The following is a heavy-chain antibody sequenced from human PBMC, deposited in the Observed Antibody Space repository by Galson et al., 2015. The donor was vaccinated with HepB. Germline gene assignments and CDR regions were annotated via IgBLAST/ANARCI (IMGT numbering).Heavy chain of an antibody. Sequence: SLRLSCAASGFTFSSYGMHWVRQAPGKGLEWVAVIWYDGSNKYYADSVKGRFTISRDNSKNTLYLQMNSLRAEDTAVYYCASSCGGDCGKWDNDAFDIWGQGTMVTVSS. J-gene: IGHJ3*02. D-gene: IGHD2-21*02. CDR3: ASSCGGDCGKWDNDAFDI. CDR1: GFTFSSYG. V-gene: IGHV3-33*01. CDR2: IWYDGSNK.